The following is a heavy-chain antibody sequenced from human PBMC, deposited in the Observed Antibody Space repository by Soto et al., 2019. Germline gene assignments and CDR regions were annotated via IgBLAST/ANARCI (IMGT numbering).Heavy chain of an antibody. J-gene: IGHJ4*02. CDR2: IYYSGST. V-gene: IGHV4-59*04. CDR1: GGSIRSYY. D-gene: IGHD2-2*01. Sequence: SETLSLTCTVSGGSIRSYYWSWIRQPPGKGLEWIGYIYYSGSTYYNPSLKSRVTISVDTSKNQFSLKLSSVTAADTAVYYCARVRGKYCSSTSCLETYWGQGTLVTVSS. CDR3: ARVRGKYCSSTSCLETY.